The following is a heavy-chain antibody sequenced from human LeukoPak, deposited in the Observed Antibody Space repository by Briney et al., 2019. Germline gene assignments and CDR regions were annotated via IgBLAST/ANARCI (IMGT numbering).Heavy chain of an antibody. J-gene: IGHJ4*02. D-gene: IGHD3-10*01. CDR1: GVSVSGYY. CDR2: IYSSGNT. CDR3: ARHSGYFDY. V-gene: IGHV4-4*09. Sequence: SETLSLTCTVSGVSVSGYYWSWIRQPPGKGLEYIGYIYSSGNTNYNPSLKSRVTISVDTSKNQFSLQLSSVTGADTAVYYCARHSGYFDYWGQGTLVTVSS.